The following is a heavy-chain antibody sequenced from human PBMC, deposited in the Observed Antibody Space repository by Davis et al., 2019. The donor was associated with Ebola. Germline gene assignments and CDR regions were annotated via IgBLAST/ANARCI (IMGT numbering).Heavy chain of an antibody. J-gene: IGHJ4*02. CDR2: FNPKSGGT. CDR1: GYTFTDFY. D-gene: IGHD1-1*01. Sequence: ASVKVSCKASGYTFTDFYIHWVRQAPGQGLEWMGWFNPKSGGTNYAQKFQGRVTITRDTSASTAYMELSSLRSEDTAVYYCARAQFPTTSDHWGQGTLVTVSS. CDR3: ARAQFPTTSDH. V-gene: IGHV1-2*02.